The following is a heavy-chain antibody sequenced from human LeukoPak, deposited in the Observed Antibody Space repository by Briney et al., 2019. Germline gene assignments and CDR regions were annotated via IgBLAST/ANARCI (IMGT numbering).Heavy chain of an antibody. CDR2: FDPEDGET. CDR1: GYTLSKLS. CDR3: ASNFGGYDWEDY. D-gene: IGHD5-12*01. J-gene: IGHJ4*02. V-gene: IGHV1-24*01. Sequence: ASVKVSCKVSGYTLSKLSTHWVRQAPGKGFEWMGGFDPEDGETIYAQKFQGRVTMTEDTSTDTAYMELSSLRSEDTAVYYCASNFGGYDWEDYWGQGTLVTVSS.